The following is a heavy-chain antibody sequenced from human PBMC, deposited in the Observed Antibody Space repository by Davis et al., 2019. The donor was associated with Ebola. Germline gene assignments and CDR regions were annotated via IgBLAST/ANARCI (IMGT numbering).Heavy chain of an antibody. CDR2: FDPEDGET. CDR1: GYTLTELS. D-gene: IGHD6-13*01. V-gene: IGHV1-24*01. J-gene: IGHJ5*01. Sequence: ASVKVSCKVSGYTLTELSMHWVRQAPGKGLERMGGFDPEDGETIYAQKFQGRVTMTEDTSTDTAYMELSSLRSEDTAVYYCATDSIAAGAPTKAPDVFPIISGYDS. CDR3: ATDSIAAGAPTKAPDVFPIISGYDS.